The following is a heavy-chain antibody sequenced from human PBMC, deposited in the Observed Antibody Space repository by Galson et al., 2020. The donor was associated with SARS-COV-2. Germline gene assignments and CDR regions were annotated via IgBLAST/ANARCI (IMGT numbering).Heavy chain of an antibody. D-gene: IGHD3-16*01. CDR2: IKRKTDGGTT. CDR3: TTDSRYDYDSNIHG. CDR1: GFTFNNAW. Sequence: GGSLRLSCAASGFTFNNAWMSWVRQAPGKGLEWVGRIKRKTDGGTTDYAAPVKGRFTISRDDLKDTLYLDMNSLKSEDTAGYYCTTDSRYDYDSNIHGWGQGTTVTVPS. J-gene: IGHJ6*02. V-gene: IGHV3-15*01.